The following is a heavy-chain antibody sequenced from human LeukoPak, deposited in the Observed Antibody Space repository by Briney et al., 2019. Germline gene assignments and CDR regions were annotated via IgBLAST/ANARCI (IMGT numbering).Heavy chain of an antibody. CDR1: GFTFSSYW. D-gene: IGHD3-16*01. CDR3: ARGGGLDV. J-gene: IGHJ6*02. V-gene: IGHV3-7*03. CDR2: INHNGNAN. Sequence: GGSLRLSCAASGFTFSSYWMNWARQAPGKGLEWVASINHNGNANYYVDSVKGRFTISRDNARNSLYLQMSNLRAEDTAVYFCARGGGLDVWGQGATVTVSS.